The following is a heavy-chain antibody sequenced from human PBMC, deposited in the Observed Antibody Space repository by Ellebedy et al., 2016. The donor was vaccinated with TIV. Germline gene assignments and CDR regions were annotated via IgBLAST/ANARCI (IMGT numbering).Heavy chain of an antibody. CDR1: GFTFDDYT. V-gene: IGHV3-9*01. Sequence: SLKISCAASGFTFDDYTMHWVRQVPGKGLEWVSGISWNSGKIGYADSVKGRFTISRDNAKNSLYLQMNSLRDEDTAVYYCARGGGELLRYAFDIWGHGTMVTVSS. D-gene: IGHD1-26*01. CDR2: ISWNSGKI. CDR3: ARGGGELLRYAFDI. J-gene: IGHJ3*02.